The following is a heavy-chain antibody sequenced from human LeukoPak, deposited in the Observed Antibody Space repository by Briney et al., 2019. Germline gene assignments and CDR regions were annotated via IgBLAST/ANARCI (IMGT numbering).Heavy chain of an antibody. D-gene: IGHD6-13*01. Sequence: GASVKVSCKASGYTFTGYYMHWVRQAPGQGLEWMGWINPNSGGTNYAQKFQGRVTMTRDTSISTAYMELSRLRSDDTAVYHCAVRGVAAAGTYFQHWGQGTLVIVSS. J-gene: IGHJ1*01. CDR3: AVRGVAAAGTYFQH. CDR2: INPNSGGT. CDR1: GYTFTGYY. V-gene: IGHV1-2*02.